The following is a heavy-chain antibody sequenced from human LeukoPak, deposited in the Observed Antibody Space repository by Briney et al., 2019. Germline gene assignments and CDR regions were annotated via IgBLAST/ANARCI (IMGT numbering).Heavy chain of an antibody. Sequence: PGGSLRLSCAASGFTFSSYGMHWVRQAPGKGLEWVAVISYDGSNKYYADSVKGRFTISRDNSKNTLYLQMNSLRAEDTAVYYCAKDQADIVATAFYDYWGQGTLVTVSS. V-gene: IGHV3-30*18. J-gene: IGHJ4*02. CDR1: GFTFSSYG. CDR3: AKDQADIVATAFYDY. D-gene: IGHD5-12*01. CDR2: ISYDGSNK.